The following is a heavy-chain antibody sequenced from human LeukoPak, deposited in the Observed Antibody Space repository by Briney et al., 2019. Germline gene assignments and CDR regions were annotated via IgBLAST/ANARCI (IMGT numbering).Heavy chain of an antibody. J-gene: IGHJ5*02. CDR2: ISGSGGST. CDR3: ARGDYDFWRFDP. V-gene: IGHV3-23*01. CDR1: GFTFSSYA. Sequence: PGGSLRLSCAASGFTFSSYAMSWVRQAPGKGLEWVSAISGSGGSTYYADSVKGRFTISRDNSKNTLYLQMNSLRAEDTAVYYCARGDYDFWRFDPWGQGTLVTVSS. D-gene: IGHD3-3*01.